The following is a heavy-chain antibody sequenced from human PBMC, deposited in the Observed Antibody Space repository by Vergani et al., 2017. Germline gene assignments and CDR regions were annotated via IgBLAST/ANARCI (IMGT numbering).Heavy chain of an antibody. V-gene: IGHV1-3*01. CDR1: GYTFTSYA. CDR3: AREEFYDDVWGSNRWKDAFDI. D-gene: IGHD3-16*02. CDR2: INSGNGNT. Sequence: QVQLVQSGAEVKKPGASVKVSCKASGYTFTSYAMHWVRQAPGQRLEWMGWINSGNGNTKYSQKFQGKVTITRDTSAGTAYMEMGSLRSEDTAVYYCAREEFYDDVWGSNRWKDAFDIWGQGTMVAVSS. J-gene: IGHJ3*02.